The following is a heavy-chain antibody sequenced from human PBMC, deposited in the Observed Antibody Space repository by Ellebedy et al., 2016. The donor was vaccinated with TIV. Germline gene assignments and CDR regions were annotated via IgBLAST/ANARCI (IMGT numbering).Heavy chain of an antibody. CDR1: GFTFNSYW. CDR2: INQDGSQI. D-gene: IGHD4-17*01. CDR3: VRDGAYGDYAPGYYGMDV. V-gene: IGHV3-7*03. J-gene: IGHJ6*02. Sequence: AGSLRLSCAASGFTFNSYWMSWVRHAPGKGLEWVANINQDGSQIYYVGSVKGRFTISRDNAKNSVYLRLNTLRAEDTAVYHCVRDGAYGDYAPGYYGMDVWGQGTTVTVSS.